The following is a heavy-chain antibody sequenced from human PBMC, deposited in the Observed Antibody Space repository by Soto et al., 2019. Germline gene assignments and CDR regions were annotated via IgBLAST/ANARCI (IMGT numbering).Heavy chain of an antibody. V-gene: IGHV1-46*01. CDR3: AREMVRGVGSDY. CDR2: INPSGGST. Sequence: ASVKVSCKASGYTFTSYYMHWVRQAPGQGLEWMGIINPSGGSTSYAQKLQGRVTMTTDTSTSTAYMELRSLRSDDTAVFYCAREMVRGVGSDYWGQGTLVTVSS. D-gene: IGHD3-10*01. J-gene: IGHJ4*02. CDR1: GYTFTSYY.